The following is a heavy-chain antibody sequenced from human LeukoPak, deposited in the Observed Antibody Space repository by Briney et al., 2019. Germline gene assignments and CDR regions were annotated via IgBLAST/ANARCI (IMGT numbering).Heavy chain of an antibody. V-gene: IGHV4-34*01. CDR3: ARGLAVAGRPLDY. J-gene: IGHJ4*02. Sequence: SETLSLTCAVYGGSFSGYYWSLIRQPPGKGLEWIGEINHSGSTNYNPSLKSRVTISVDTSKNQFSLKLSSVTAADTAVYYCARGLAVAGRPLDYWGQGTLVTVSS. CDR1: GGSFSGYY. CDR2: INHSGST. D-gene: IGHD6-19*01.